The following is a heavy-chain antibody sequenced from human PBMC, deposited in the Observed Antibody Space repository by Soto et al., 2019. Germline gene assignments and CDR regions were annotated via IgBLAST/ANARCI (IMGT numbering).Heavy chain of an antibody. Sequence: EVQLVDSGGDLIQPGGSMRISCGASGFTVIGNSLSWVRQAPGKGLEWVSYIYIDGSTYYADSVRGRFTLTRDNSKTTLYLQMNNLRGEDTAVYYCARDGGSGTAVAGIQYSGMDVWGQGTTVIVSS. CDR3: ARDGGSGTAVAGIQYSGMDV. CDR1: GFTVIGNS. CDR2: IYIDGST. V-gene: IGHV3-53*01. J-gene: IGHJ6*02. D-gene: IGHD6-19*01.